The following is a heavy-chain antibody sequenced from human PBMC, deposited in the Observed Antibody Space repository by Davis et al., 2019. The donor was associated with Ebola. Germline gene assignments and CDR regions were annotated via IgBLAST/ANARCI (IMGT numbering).Heavy chain of an antibody. V-gene: IGHV1-69*13. D-gene: IGHD4-17*01. CDR1: GGTFSSYA. CDR3: ARDADGYGDYGAFDI. Sequence: SVKVSCKASGGTFSSYAISWVRQAPGQRLEWMGGIIPIFGTANYAQKFQGRVTITADESTSTAYMELSSLRSEDTAVYYCARDADGYGDYGAFDIWGQGTMVTVSS. CDR2: IIPIFGTA. J-gene: IGHJ3*02.